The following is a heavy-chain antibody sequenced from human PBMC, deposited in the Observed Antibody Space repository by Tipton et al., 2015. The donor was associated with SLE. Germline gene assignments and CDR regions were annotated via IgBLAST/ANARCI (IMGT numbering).Heavy chain of an antibody. CDR1: GGSLSSYY. CDR3: ARHGWTERWFDP. CDR2: IYSRGTT. D-gene: IGHD1-14*01. J-gene: IGHJ5*02. Sequence: TLSLTCTVSGGSLSSYYWSWIRQPPGKGLEWIGYIYSRGTTYYNPSLKSRVSISVDTSKNQFSLRVSSVTAADTAFYYCARHGWTERWFDPWGLGTLVTVSS. V-gene: IGHV4-30-4*08.